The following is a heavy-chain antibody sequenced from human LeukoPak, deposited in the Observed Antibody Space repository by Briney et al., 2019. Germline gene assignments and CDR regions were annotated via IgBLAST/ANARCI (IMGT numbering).Heavy chain of an antibody. CDR3: TRHSGPAAAADY. CDR1: GGSLGDTTYF. Sequence: PSETLSLTCTVSGGSLGDTTYFWGWIRQPPGRGLEWIANIYHSGKAYYSPSLKSRVTISADMSRNQFFLRLGSVTAADTAVYYCTRHSGPAAAADYWAREPWSPSPQ. V-gene: IGHV4-39*01. CDR2: IYHSGKA. J-gene: IGHJ4*02. D-gene: IGHD6-13*01.